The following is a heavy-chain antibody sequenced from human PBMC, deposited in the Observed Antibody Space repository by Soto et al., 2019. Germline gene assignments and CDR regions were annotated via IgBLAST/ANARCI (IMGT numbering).Heavy chain of an antibody. CDR1: GDSISSNSHY. V-gene: IGHV4-39*07. CDR3: ARTMTTQELFGIAPSGWFDP. CDR2: FYYSGNT. J-gene: IGHJ5*02. Sequence: PSETLSLTCTASGDSISSNSHYWGWIRQPPGKGLEWIGTFYYSGNTYYNPSLKSRATISVDTSKNQFSLKLSSVAAADTAVYYCARTMTTQELFGIAPSGWFDPWGQGTLVTVSS. D-gene: IGHD4-17*01.